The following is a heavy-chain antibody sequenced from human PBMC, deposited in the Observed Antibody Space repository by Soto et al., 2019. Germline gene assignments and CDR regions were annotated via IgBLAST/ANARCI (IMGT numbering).Heavy chain of an antibody. CDR2: ISSSGSYI. D-gene: IGHD3-10*01. CDR3: ARGCYYGSGSGVCMDV. V-gene: IGHV3-21*01. J-gene: IGHJ6*02. CDR1: VFTFSSYS. Sequence: PGGSLRLSCAASVFTFSSYSMNWVRQAPGKGLEWVSSISSSGSYIYYADSVKGRFTISRGNAKNSLYLQMNSLRAEDTAVYYCARGCYYGSGSGVCMDVWGQGTTVTVSS.